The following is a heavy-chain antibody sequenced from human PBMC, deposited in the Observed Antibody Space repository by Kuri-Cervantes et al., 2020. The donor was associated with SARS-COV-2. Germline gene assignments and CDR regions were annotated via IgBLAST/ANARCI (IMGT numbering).Heavy chain of an antibody. V-gene: IGHV4-61*01. D-gene: IGHD2-15*01. Sequence: GSLRLSCAVSGYSISSGYFWSWIRQAPGKGLEWIGCMYFNGRTNYNPSLKRRVSMSVDTSKSQFSLNLASMSAADTAVYYCAKGARGDMDAFDIWGLGTMVTVSS. J-gene: IGHJ3*02. CDR2: MYFNGRT. CDR1: GYSISSGYF. CDR3: AKGARGDMDAFDI.